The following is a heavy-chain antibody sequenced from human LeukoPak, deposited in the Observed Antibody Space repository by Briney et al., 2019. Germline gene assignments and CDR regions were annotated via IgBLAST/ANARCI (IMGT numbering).Heavy chain of an antibody. CDR2: LSDSGAST. D-gene: IGHD5-24*01. Sequence: PGGSLRLSCAASGFTFTNHAMAWVRLAPGKGLEGVSTLSDSGASTYYADSVKGRFTISRGNSRNTMYLQMDSLRADDTGVYFCARTPNRDGYSHIDFWGQGALVTVSS. CDR3: ARTPNRDGYSHIDF. CDR1: GFTFTNHA. J-gene: IGHJ4*02. V-gene: IGHV3-23*01.